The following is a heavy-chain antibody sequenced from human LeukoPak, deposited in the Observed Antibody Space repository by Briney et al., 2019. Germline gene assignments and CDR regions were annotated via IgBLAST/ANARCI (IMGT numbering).Heavy chain of an antibody. CDR2: ISGSGGST. V-gene: IGHV3-23*01. Sequence: GGSLRLSCAASGFTFSSYAMSWVRQAPGKGLEWVSAISGSGGSTYYADSVKGRFTISRDNAQNSLYLQMNSLRAEDTAVYYCTRGSYGDYEYWGQGTLVTVSS. D-gene: IGHD4-17*01. CDR3: TRGSYGDYEY. CDR1: GFTFSSYA. J-gene: IGHJ4*02.